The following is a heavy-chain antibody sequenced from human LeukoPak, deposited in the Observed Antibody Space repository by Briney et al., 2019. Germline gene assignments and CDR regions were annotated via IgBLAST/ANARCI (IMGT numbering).Heavy chain of an antibody. CDR2: INPSAGST. V-gene: IGHV1-46*01. CDR3: ARDASTLQYCNNIACYVGVGFDP. J-gene: IGHJ5*02. D-gene: IGHD2/OR15-2a*01. CDR1: GYTFTSYY. Sequence: ASVKVSCKASGYTFTSYYMHWVRQAPGQGLEWMGIINPSAGSTSCAQKFQGRVTMTRDTSTTTVYMELSSLRSEDTAVYYCARDASTLQYCNNIACYVGVGFDPWGQGTLVTVSS.